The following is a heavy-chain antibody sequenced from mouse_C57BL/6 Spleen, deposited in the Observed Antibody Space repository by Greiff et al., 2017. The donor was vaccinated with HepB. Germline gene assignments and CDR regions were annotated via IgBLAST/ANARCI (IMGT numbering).Heavy chain of an antibody. Sequence: EVQRVESGGGLVKPGGSLKLSCAASGFTFSSYAMSWVRQTPEKRLEWVATISDGGSYTYYPDNVKGRFTISRDNAKNNMYLQMSHPKSEDTAMYYCARDLGYDYDVAYWGQGTLVTVSA. D-gene: IGHD2-4*01. CDR2: ISDGGSYT. CDR3: ARDLGYDYDVAY. J-gene: IGHJ3*01. V-gene: IGHV5-4*01. CDR1: GFTFSSYA.